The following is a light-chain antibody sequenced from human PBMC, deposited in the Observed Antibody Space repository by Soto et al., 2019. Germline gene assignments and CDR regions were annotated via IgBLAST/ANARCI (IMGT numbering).Light chain of an antibody. CDR3: QQYGSSPVT. J-gene: IGKJ2*01. CDR2: GAS. Sequence: EIVLTQSPGTLSFSPGERATLSCRASQSVSSSYLVWYQQKPGQAPRLLIYGASSRATGIPDRFSGSGSGTDFTLTISRLEPEDFAVYYCQQYGSSPVTFGQGTKLEIK. CDR1: QSVSSSY. V-gene: IGKV3-20*01.